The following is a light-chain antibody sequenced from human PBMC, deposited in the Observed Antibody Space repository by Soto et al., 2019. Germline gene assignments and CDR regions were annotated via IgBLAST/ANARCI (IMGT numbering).Light chain of an antibody. CDR1: ETIATY. J-gene: IGKJ2*01. V-gene: IGKV1-39*01. CDR2: GAS. Sequence: DIQMTQSPSSLSASVGDRVTISCRASETIATYLNWYQQKPVRVPEVLIYGASRLQRGVPSRFTGRGYWINYTRTINKLQPADFATYYCQHFYTCPPTFGQGTKVEV. CDR3: QHFYTCPPT.